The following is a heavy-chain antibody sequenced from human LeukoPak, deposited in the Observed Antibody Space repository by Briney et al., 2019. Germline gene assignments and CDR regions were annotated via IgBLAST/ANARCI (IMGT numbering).Heavy chain of an antibody. J-gene: IGHJ4*02. D-gene: IGHD1-26*01. CDR3: AKSLVRVYSGSYSDY. CDR1: GFTFSSYE. V-gene: IGHV3-30*02. Sequence: GGSLRLSCAASGFTFSSYEMNWVRQAPGKGLEWVAFIRYDGSNKYYADSVKGRFTISRDNSKNTLYLQMNSLRAEDTAVYYCAKSLVRVYSGSYSDYWGQGTLVTVSS. CDR2: IRYDGSNK.